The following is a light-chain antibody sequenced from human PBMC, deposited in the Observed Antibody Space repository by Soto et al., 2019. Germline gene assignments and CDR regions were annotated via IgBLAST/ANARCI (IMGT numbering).Light chain of an antibody. Sequence: DIQLTQSPSILSASVGDRVTITCRASQSIRTWLAWYQQKPGKAPRLLIYRASTSESGVPARFSGSGSGTEFTLTISSLQPDDFATYYHQEYDTSTATFGQGTKLEIK. J-gene: IGKJ2*01. CDR3: QEYDTSTAT. CDR2: RAS. CDR1: QSIRTW. V-gene: IGKV1-5*03.